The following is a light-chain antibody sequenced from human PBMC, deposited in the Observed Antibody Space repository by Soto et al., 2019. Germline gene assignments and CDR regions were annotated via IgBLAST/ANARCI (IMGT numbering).Light chain of an antibody. V-gene: IGKV3-11*01. CDR1: QSVTNY. CDR2: DAS. Sequence: EIVLTQSPGTLSLSPGERAPLSCGTSQSVTNYLAWYQLKPGQPPRLLIYDASNRATGIPPRFSGSGSGTDSTLTISSLEPEDFALYYCQQRSNWPRTFGQGTKVDIK. J-gene: IGKJ1*01. CDR3: QQRSNWPRT.